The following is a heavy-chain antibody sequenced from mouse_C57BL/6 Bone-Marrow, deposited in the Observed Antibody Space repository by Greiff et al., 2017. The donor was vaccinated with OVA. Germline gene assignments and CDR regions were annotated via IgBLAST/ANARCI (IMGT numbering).Heavy chain of an antibody. Sequence: QVQLQQPGAELVMPGASVKLSCKASGYTFTSYWMHWVKQRPGQGLEWIGEIDPSDSYTNYNQKFKGKSTLTVDKSSSTAYMQLSSLTSEDSAVYYCARGLTGNYFDYWGQGTTLTVSS. CDR3: ARGLTGNYFDY. D-gene: IGHD4-1*01. V-gene: IGHV1-69*01. CDR1: GYTFTSYW. J-gene: IGHJ2*01. CDR2: IDPSDSYT.